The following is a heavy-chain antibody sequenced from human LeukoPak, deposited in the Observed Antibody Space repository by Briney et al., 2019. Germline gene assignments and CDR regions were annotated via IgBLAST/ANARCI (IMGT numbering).Heavy chain of an antibody. J-gene: IGHJ6*04. CDR2: ISSNGSTI. CDR1: GFTFSSYE. D-gene: IGHD3-10*02. Sequence: PGGSLRLSCAASGFTFSSYEMNWVRQAPGKGLEWVSYISSNGSTIYYADSVKGRFTISRDNAKNSLYLQMNSLRAEETAVYYCAELGITMIGGVWGKGTTVTISS. V-gene: IGHV3-48*03. CDR3: AELGITMIGGV.